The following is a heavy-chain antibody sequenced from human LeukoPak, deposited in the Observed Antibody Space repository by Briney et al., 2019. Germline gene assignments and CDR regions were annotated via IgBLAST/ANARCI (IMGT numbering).Heavy chain of an antibody. Sequence: PGRSLRLSCVASGFTFSSYAMHWVRQAPGKGLEWVAVISYDGSNKYYADSVKGRFTISRDNSKNTLYLQMNSLRAEDTAVYYCARAHQYCSSTSCYAGFDYWGQGTLVTVSS. V-gene: IGHV3-30*04. J-gene: IGHJ4*02. CDR1: GFTFSSYA. CDR3: ARAHQYCSSTSCYAGFDY. D-gene: IGHD2-2*01. CDR2: ISYDGSNK.